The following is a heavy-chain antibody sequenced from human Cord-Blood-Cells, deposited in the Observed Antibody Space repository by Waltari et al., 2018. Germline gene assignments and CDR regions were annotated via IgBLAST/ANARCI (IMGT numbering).Heavy chain of an antibody. CDR3: ARNWGSDYYFDY. J-gene: IGHJ4*02. CDR2: ISWSSGSI. CDR1: GSPFDDYA. D-gene: IGHD7-27*01. Sequence: EVQLVESGGGLVQPGRSLRLSCAASGSPFDDYAMHWARQAPGKGLEWVSGISWSSGSIGYADSVKSRFTISRDNAKNSLYLQMNSLRAEDTALYYCARNWGSDYYFDYWGQGTLVTVSS. V-gene: IGHV3-9*01.